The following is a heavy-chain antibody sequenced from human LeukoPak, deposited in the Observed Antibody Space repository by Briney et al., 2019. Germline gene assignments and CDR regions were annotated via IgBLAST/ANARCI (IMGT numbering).Heavy chain of an antibody. D-gene: IGHD2-21*02. CDR2: IIPIFGTA. CDR3: AARSDLAYCGGDCYSAYDAFDI. J-gene: IGHJ3*02. V-gene: IGHV1-69*01. CDR1: GGTFSSYA. Sequence: SVKVSCKASGGTFSSYAISWVRQAPGQGLEWMGGIIPIFGTANYAQKFQGRVTITADESTSTAYMELSSLRSEDTAVYYCAARSDLAYCGGDCYSAYDAFDIWGQGTMVTVSS.